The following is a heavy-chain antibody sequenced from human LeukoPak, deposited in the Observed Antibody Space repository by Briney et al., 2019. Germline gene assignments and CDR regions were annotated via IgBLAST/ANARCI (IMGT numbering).Heavy chain of an antibody. V-gene: IGHV3-21*01. CDR3: ARDPRARYYFDY. J-gene: IGHJ4*02. Sequence: AGGSLRLSCAASGFTFSSYSMNWVRQAPGKGLEWVSSISSSSSYIYYADSVKGRFTISRDNAKNSLYLQMNSLRAEDTAVYYCARDPRARYYFDYWGQGTLVTVSS. CDR2: ISSSSSYI. CDR1: GFTFSSYS.